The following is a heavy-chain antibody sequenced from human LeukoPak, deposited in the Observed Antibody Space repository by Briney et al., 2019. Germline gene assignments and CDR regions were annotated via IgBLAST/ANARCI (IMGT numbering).Heavy chain of an antibody. J-gene: IGHJ4*02. D-gene: IGHD1-26*01. CDR2: INHSGST. V-gene: IGHV4-34*01. CDR1: GGSFSGYY. CDR3: ARGRRELSFFLVVFFDY. Sequence: PSETLSLTCAVYGGSFSGYYWSWIRQPPGKGLEWIGEINHSGSTNYNPSLKSRVTISVDTSKNQFSLKPSSVTAADTAVYYCARGRRELSFFLVVFFDYWGQGTLVTVSS.